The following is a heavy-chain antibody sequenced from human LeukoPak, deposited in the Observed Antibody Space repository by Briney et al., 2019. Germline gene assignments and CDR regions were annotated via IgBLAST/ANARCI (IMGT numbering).Heavy chain of an antibody. Sequence: SETLSLTCAVSGGSISSTSYYWPWIRQPPGTGLEWIGTIYYSGSTYHNPSLKSRVTLSVDTSRNQFSLRLSSVDAADTAVYYCAKAGVRYFDSSGLYAFDFWGQGTTVTVSS. CDR3: AKAGVRYFDSSGLYAFDF. J-gene: IGHJ3*01. D-gene: IGHD3-22*01. CDR1: GGSISSTSYY. V-gene: IGHV4-39*01. CDR2: IYYSGST.